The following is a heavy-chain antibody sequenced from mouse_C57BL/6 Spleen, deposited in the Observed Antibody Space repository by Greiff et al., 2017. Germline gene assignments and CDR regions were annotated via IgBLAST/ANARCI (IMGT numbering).Heavy chain of an antibody. CDR3: AGLRRFDY. CDR2: IDPSDSYT. Sequence: QVQLQQPGAELVKPGASVKLSCKASGYTFTSYWMQWVKQRPGQGLEWIGEIDPSDSYTNYNQKFKGKATLTVDTSSSTAYMQLSSLTSEDSAVYYGAGLRRFDYWGQGTSLTVSS. J-gene: IGHJ2*02. CDR1: GYTFTSYW. D-gene: IGHD1-1*01. V-gene: IGHV1-50*01.